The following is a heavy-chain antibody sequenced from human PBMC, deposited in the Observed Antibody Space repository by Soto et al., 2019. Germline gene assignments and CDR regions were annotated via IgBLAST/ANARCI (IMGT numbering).Heavy chain of an antibody. Sequence: PGGSLRLSCEVSGFTFNDYSMDWVRQAPEKGLEWVSSISSSGTYIYYADSVKGRFAISRDNANNVMYLQMDTLRAEDTAVYYCVRAGHVFHVHYYGMDLWGQGTTVTVSS. V-gene: IGHV3-21*01. CDR1: GFTFNDYS. CDR3: VRAGHVFHVHYYGMDL. D-gene: IGHD3-10*01. J-gene: IGHJ6*02. CDR2: ISSSGTYI.